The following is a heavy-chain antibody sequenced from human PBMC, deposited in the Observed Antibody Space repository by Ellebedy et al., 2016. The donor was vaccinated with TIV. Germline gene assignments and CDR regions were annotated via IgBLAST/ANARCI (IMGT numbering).Heavy chain of an antibody. Sequence: ASVKVSCKTSGFTFSKSAIQWVRQARGQRLEWIGWIVVGSGNTNYAQKFQGRVTITADKSTSTAYMELSSLRSEDTAVYYCASAIEVVVAATHRLDYWGQGTLVTVSS. D-gene: IGHD2-15*01. J-gene: IGHJ4*02. CDR3: ASAIEVVVAATHRLDY. CDR1: GFTFSKSA. CDR2: IVVGSGNT. V-gene: IGHV1-58*02.